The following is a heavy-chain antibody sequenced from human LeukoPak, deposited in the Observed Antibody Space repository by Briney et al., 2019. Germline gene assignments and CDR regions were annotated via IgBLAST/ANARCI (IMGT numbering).Heavy chain of an antibody. V-gene: IGHV3-23*01. J-gene: IGHJ4*02. D-gene: IGHD2-21*01. Sequence: SGGSLRLSCAASGFTFSSYSMTWVRQAPGKGLEWVSVISGSGGSSFSVDSVKGRFTISRDNSKNTLYLQMNSLRAEDTAVYYCGLIPDYWGQGTLVTVSS. CDR3: GLIPDY. CDR1: GFTFSSYS. CDR2: ISGSGGSS.